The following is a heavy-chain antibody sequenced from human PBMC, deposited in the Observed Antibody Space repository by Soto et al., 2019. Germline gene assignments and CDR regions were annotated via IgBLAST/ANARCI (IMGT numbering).Heavy chain of an antibody. V-gene: IGHV3-30*04. Sequence: QEQLVESGGGVGQPGRSLRLSCAASGFTFSSYAMHWVRQAPGKGLEWVAVTSSDGKNEYYADSVKGRFTISRDNSKNTLYLHMNSLRVEDTAVYYCARPHSTSSWYPDYWGQGTLVPVSS. CDR1: GFTFSSYA. CDR2: TSSDGKNE. J-gene: IGHJ4*02. D-gene: IGHD6-13*01. CDR3: ARPHSTSSWYPDY.